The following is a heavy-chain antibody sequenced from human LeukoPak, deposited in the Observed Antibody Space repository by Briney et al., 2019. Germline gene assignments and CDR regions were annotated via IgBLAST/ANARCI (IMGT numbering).Heavy chain of an antibody. CDR3: ARDKSSGSYYNYYYMDV. CDR1: GFTFSSYW. D-gene: IGHD1-26*01. V-gene: IGHV3-74*01. CDR2: INPDGSST. J-gene: IGHJ6*03. Sequence: GGSLRLSCVASGFTFSSYWMHWVRQAPGKGLVWVSRINPDGSSTSYVDSVKGRFTISRDNAKNTLYLQMNSLRAEDTAVYYCARDKSSGSYYNYYYMDVWGKGTTVTVSS.